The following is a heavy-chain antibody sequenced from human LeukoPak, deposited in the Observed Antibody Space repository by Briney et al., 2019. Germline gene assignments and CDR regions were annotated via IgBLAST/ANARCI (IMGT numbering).Heavy chain of an antibody. J-gene: IGHJ4*02. CDR3: ARADSSGYYAPFDY. CDR1: GYTFTSYG. V-gene: IGHV1-18*01. CDR2: ISAYNGNT. D-gene: IGHD3-22*01. Sequence: GASVKVSCKASGYTFTSYGISWVRPAPGQGLEWMGWISAYNGNTNYAQKLQGRVTMTTDTSTSTAYMELRSLRSDDTAVYYCARADSSGYYAPFDYWGQGTLVTVSS.